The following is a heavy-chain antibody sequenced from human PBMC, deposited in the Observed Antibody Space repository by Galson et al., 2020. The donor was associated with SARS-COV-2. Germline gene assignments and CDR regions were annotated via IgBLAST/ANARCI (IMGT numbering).Heavy chain of an antibody. J-gene: IGHJ3*02. CDR1: GGSISPYY. CDR3: ARFWGGFDI. D-gene: IGHD7-27*01. Sequence: ASETLSLTCTVPGGSISPYYWSWIRQPPGKGLEWIGYIYYSGNTNYNPSLKSRLTISIDRSKNQFSLKLSSVTAADTAVYYCARFWGGFDIWGQGTMVPVSS. V-gene: IGHV4-59*08. CDR2: IYYSGNT.